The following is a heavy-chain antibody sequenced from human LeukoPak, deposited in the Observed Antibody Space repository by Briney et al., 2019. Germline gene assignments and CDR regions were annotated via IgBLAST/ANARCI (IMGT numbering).Heavy chain of an antibody. CDR1: SGSISSGDYY. J-gene: IGHJ4*02. V-gene: IGHV4-30-4*01. CDR2: ISSSWTT. CDR3: AGVGNGGYGGFDY. Sequence: SQTLSLTCTVSSGSISSGDYYWSWIRQPPGKCLELIGYISSSWTTYYNPSLRSRITISVDSSKSQFSLNLSSVTASDTAVYYCAGVGNGGYGGFDYWGQGTLVTVSS. D-gene: IGHD5-12*01.